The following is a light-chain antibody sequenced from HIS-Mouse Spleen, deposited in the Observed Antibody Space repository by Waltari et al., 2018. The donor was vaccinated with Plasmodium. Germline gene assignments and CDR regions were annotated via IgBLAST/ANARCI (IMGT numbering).Light chain of an antibody. CDR3: YSTDSSGNHRV. CDR2: EDS. Sequence: SYELTQPPSVSVSPGKTARITCTGDALQKNYAYWYQQKPAQAPVLVIYEDSNRPSGIPERFSGSSSGTMATLTISGAQVEDEADYYCYSTDSSGNHRVFGGGTKLTVL. V-gene: IGLV3-10*01. J-gene: IGLJ3*02. CDR1: ALQKNY.